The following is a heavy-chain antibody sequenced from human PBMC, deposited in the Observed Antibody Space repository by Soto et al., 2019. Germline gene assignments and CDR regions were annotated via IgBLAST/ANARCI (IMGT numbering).Heavy chain of an antibody. CDR1: GGSIRNSGYY. CDR2: IYYSGST. J-gene: IGHJ3*02. D-gene: IGHD6-19*01. Sequence: PSETLSLTCTVSGGSIRNSGYYWSWIRQHPGKGLEWIGYIYYSGSTDYAPSLKSRVTISVDTSKNQFSLKLSSVTAADTAVYYCARAEEAYSSGWYGDAFDIWGQGTMVTVSS. CDR3: ARAEEAYSSGWYGDAFDI. V-gene: IGHV4-61*08.